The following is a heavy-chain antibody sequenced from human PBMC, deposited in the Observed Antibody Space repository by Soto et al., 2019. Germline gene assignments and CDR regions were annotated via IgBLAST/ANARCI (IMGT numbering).Heavy chain of an antibody. CDR3: ARDTHYGDYYYYYMDV. CDR1: GYTFTSYG. V-gene: IGHV1-18*01. Sequence: ASVKVSCKASGYTFTSYGISWVRQAPGQGLEWMGWISAYNGNTNYAQKLQGRVTMTTDTSTSTAYMELRSLRSDDTAVYYCARDTHYGDYYYYYMDVWGIGTTVTVSS. D-gene: IGHD4-17*01. CDR2: ISAYNGNT. J-gene: IGHJ6*03.